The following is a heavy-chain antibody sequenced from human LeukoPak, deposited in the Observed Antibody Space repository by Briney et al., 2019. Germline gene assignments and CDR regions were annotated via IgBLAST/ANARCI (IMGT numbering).Heavy chain of an antibody. D-gene: IGHD3-10*01. CDR1: GFTFSSYW. CDR2: IKQDGSEK. Sequence: QSGGSLRLSCAASGFTFSSYWMSWVRQAPGKGLEWVANIKQDGSEKYYVDSVKGRFTISRDNAKNSLYLQMNSLRAEDTAVYYCARGPEALWFGELTPHYYYYYMDVWGKGTTVTVSS. CDR3: ARGPEALWFGELTPHYYYYYMDV. V-gene: IGHV3-7*01. J-gene: IGHJ6*03.